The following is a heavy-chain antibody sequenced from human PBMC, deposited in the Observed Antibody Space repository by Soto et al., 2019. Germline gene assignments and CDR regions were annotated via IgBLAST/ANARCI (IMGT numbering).Heavy chain of an antibody. D-gene: IGHD1-1*01. V-gene: IGHV1-46*01. CDR3: ARGRLDTNVGAY. J-gene: IGHJ4*01. CDR2: INPNGGTT. Sequence: VQLEQSGAEVKKSGASVSISCKTSGYIFATYYIHWVRQAPGQGLEWMGAINPNGGTTTFSQAFQDRLTITSDTSTTTVYMELNSLTSDDSAVYSCARGRLDTNVGAYWGPGTLVTVSS. CDR1: GYIFATYY.